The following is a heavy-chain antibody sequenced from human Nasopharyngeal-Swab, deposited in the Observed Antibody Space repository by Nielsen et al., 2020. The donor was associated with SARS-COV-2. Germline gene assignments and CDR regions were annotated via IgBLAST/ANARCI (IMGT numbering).Heavy chain of an antibody. CDR2: ITSLTSYT. CDR3: ARAPVTIEVHYYYGLDV. Sequence: GESLKTSCAASGFTFSDYYMRWIRPAPGKGPEWVSYITSLTSYTKYADSVKGRFTISRDDARNSLYLQMNNLRVEDTAVYYCARAPVTIEVHYYYGLDVWGQGTTVTVSS. CDR1: GFTFSDYY. J-gene: IGHJ6*02. D-gene: IGHD3-10*01. V-gene: IGHV3-11*05.